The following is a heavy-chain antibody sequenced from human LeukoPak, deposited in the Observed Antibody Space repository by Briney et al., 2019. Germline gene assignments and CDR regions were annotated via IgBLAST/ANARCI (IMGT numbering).Heavy chain of an antibody. CDR1: GGSISSYY. Sequence: PSETLSLTCTVSGGSISSYYWSWIRQPPGKGLEWIGYIYYSGSTNYNPSLKSRVTISVDTSKNQFSLKLSSVTAADTAVYYCARGGLELRRAGYCYYMDVWGKGTTVTVSS. CDR3: ARGGLELRRAGYCYYMDV. D-gene: IGHD1-7*01. J-gene: IGHJ6*03. CDR2: IYYSGST. V-gene: IGHV4-59*01.